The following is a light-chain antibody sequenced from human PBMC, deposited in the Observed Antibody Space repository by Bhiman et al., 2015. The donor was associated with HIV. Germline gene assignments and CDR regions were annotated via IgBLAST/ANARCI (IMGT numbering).Light chain of an antibody. Sequence: QSALTQPASVSGSPGQSITISCTGTSSDVGSYNFISWYQQHPGKVPKVMIYDVSKRPSGVSNRFSGSKSGNTASLTISGLQAEDESDYYCSSLTSSITYVFGTGTNVTVL. CDR1: SSDVGSYNF. V-gene: IGLV2-14*03. CDR2: DVS. J-gene: IGLJ1*01. CDR3: SSLTSSITYV.